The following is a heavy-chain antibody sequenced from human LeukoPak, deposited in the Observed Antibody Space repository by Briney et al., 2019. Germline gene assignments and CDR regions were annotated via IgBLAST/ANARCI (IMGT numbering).Heavy chain of an antibody. V-gene: IGHV3-48*01. D-gene: IGHD3-10*01. CDR1: GFIFSSYS. CDR3: AKDIGSYYDY. Sequence: PGGSLRLSCAASGFIFSSYSMNWVRQAPGKGLEWVSYISSSGSTIYYADSVKGRFTISRDNAKNSLYLQMNSLRAEDTAVYYCAKDIGSYYDYWGQGILVTVSS. CDR2: ISSSGSTI. J-gene: IGHJ4*02.